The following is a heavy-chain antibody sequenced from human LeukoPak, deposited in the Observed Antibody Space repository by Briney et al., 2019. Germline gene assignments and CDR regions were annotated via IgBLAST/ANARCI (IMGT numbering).Heavy chain of an antibody. Sequence: GGSLRLSCAASGFSFSSFWMSWVRQTPGKGLEWLANLNQDGSEKYYVDPVKGRFTISRDNAKNSLYLQMNSLRAEDTAVYYCARDLCSSTSRRYNWFDPWGQGTLVTVSS. D-gene: IGHD2-2*01. CDR3: ARDLCSSTSRRYNWFDP. J-gene: IGHJ5*02. V-gene: IGHV3-7*01. CDR2: LNQDGSEK. CDR1: GFSFSSFW.